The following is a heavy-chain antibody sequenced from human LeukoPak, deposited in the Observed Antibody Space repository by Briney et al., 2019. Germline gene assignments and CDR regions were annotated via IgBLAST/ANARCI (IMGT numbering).Heavy chain of an antibody. D-gene: IGHD4-17*01. CDR2: IYHSGST. J-gene: IGHJ5*02. Sequence: PSETLSLTCSVSGGSISRSTYHWGWIRQPPGKGLEWIGSIYHSGSTYYNPSLNSRVTISVDTSKNQFSLKLSSVTAADTAVYFCARHYVAVTTSGGWFDPWGQGTLVTVSS. V-gene: IGHV4-39*01. CDR3: ARHYVAVTTSGGWFDP. CDR1: GGSISRSTYH.